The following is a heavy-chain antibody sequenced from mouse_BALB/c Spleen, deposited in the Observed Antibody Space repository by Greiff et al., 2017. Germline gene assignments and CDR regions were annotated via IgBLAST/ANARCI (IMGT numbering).Heavy chain of an antibody. Sequence: LQQPGAELVKPGASVKMSCKASGYTFTSYNMHWVKQTPGQGLEWIGAIYPGNGDTSYNQKFKGKATLTADKSSSTAYMQLSSLTSEDSAVYYCARSGYYGSSYVLWFAYWGQGTLVTVSA. D-gene: IGHD1-1*01. CDR3: ARSGYYGSSYVLWFAY. V-gene: IGHV1-12*01. CDR1: GYTFTSYN. J-gene: IGHJ3*01. CDR2: IYPGNGDT.